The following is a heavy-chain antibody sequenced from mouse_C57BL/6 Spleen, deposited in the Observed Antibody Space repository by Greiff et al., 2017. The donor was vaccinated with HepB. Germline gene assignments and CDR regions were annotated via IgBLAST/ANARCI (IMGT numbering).Heavy chain of an antibody. CDR3: ARGNYYGSSFPWFAY. J-gene: IGHJ3*01. CDR1: GFTFSDYG. V-gene: IGHV5-17*01. Sequence: EVQLMESGGGLVKPGGSLKLSCAASGFTFSDYGMHWVRQAPEKGLEWVAYISSGSSTIYYADTVKGRFTISRDNAKNTLFLQMTSLRSEDTAMYYCARGNYYGSSFPWFAYWGQGTLVTVSA. CDR2: ISSGSSTI. D-gene: IGHD1-1*01.